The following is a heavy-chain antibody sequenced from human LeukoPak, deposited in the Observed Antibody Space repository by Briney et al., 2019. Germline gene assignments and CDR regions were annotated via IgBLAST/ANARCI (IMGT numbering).Heavy chain of an antibody. Sequence: GASVKVSCKASGNTFGGYYIHWVRQAPGQGLEWMGWINPKSGGTNYAQKLQGRVTMTTDTSTSTAYMELRSLRSDDTAVYYCARLRNALDYWGQGTLVTVSS. J-gene: IGHJ4*02. CDR3: ARLRNALDY. CDR1: GNTFGGYY. V-gene: IGHV1-2*02. CDR2: INPKSGGT. D-gene: IGHD3-16*01.